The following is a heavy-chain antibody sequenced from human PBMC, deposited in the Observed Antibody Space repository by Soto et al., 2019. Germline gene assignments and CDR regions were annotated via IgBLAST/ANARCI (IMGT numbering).Heavy chain of an antibody. CDR1: GGSISSGGYS. D-gene: IGHD6-6*01. Sequence: QLQLQESGSGLVKPSQTLSLTCAVSGGSISSGGYSWGWIRQPPGKGLEWIGYISHSGSTYYNPSLKSRVTISVDRSKNQFSLKLSSVTAADTTMYYCASGSHVPHYWGQGTLVTVSS. CDR2: ISHSGST. CDR3: ASGSHVPHY. V-gene: IGHV4-30-2*01. J-gene: IGHJ4*02.